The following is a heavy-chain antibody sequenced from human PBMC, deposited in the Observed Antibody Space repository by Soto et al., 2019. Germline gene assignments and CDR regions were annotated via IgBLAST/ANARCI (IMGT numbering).Heavy chain of an antibody. D-gene: IGHD3-3*01. J-gene: IGHJ5*02. CDR1: GFTFSSYA. Sequence: PGGSLRLSCAASGFTFSSYAMSWVRQAPGKGLGWVSAISGSGGSTYYADSVKGRFTISRDNSKNTLYLQMNSLRAEDTAVYYCAKDQVDYDFWSGPRSWFDPWGQGTLVTVSS. CDR3: AKDQVDYDFWSGPRSWFDP. CDR2: ISGSGGST. V-gene: IGHV3-23*01.